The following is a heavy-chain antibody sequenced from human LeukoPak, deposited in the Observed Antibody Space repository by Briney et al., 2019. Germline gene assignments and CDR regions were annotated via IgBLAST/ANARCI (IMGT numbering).Heavy chain of an antibody. D-gene: IGHD4-17*01. Sequence: SSETLSLTCAVYGGSLSGYYWSWIRQPPGKGLEWIGSIYHSGNTYYNPSLKSRVTISVDTSKNQFFLKVTSVTAADAAVYYCARPKYGDAAYFALWGRGALVTVSS. J-gene: IGHJ2*01. CDR3: ARPKYGDAAYFAL. CDR1: GGSLSGYY. V-gene: IGHV4-34*01. CDR2: IYHSGNT.